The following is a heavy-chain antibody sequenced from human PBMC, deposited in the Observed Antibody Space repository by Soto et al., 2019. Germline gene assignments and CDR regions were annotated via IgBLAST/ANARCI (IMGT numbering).Heavy chain of an antibody. CDR3: TRGAAGFDY. J-gene: IGHJ4*02. CDR2: IGTAGDT. CDR1: GFTFSSYD. D-gene: IGHD6-13*01. Sequence: EVQLVESGGDLVQPGGSLRLSCAASGFTFSSYDFHWVRQATGKGLEWVSGIGTAGDTYYAGSVKGRLTTSRDNAKNSLYLQMNSLRAGDTAVYYCTRGAAGFDYWGQGTLVTVSS. V-gene: IGHV3-13*01.